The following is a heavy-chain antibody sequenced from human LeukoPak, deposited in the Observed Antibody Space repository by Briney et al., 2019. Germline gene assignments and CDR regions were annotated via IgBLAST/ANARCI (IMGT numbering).Heavy chain of an antibody. CDR3: ARDYFRKGNAFDI. V-gene: IGHV4-4*07. CDR1: GGSFSGYY. CDR2: IYPSGST. D-gene: IGHD2/OR15-2a*01. Sequence: SETLSLTCKVSGGSFSGYYWAWIRQPAGKGLEWIGRIYPSGSTNYNPSLKSRVTMSIDTSTNQFSLNLNSVTAADTAVYYGARDYFRKGNAFDIWGQGTMVTISS. J-gene: IGHJ3*02.